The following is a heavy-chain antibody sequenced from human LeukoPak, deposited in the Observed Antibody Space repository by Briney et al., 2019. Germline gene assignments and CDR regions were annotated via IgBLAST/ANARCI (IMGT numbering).Heavy chain of an antibody. J-gene: IGHJ4*02. CDR1: GYTFTAQY. CDR2: INPNNGDT. Sequence: ASVKVSCKASGYTFTAQYMHWLRQAPGQGLEWMGWINPNNGDTKYAQSFLGRVTMTRDTSTTTAYMELSSLRSDDTAVYFCASYPRSMPTPSFDYWGQGTLVTVSS. D-gene: IGHD2-2*01. V-gene: IGHV1-2*02. CDR3: ASYPRSMPTPSFDY.